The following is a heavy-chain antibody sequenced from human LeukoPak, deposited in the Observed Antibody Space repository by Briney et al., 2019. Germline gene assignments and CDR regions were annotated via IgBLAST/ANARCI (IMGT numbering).Heavy chain of an antibody. CDR1: GFTFSSYA. J-gene: IGHJ4*02. D-gene: IGHD6-19*01. CDR3: AREFSGCDY. Sequence: GGSLRLSCAASGFTFSSYAMHWVRQAPGKGLEWVSVLYSGGTAYYADSVKGRFTISRDNSKNTLYLQMNSLRGEDTAVYYCAREFSGCDYWGQGTLVTVSS. CDR2: LYSGGTA. V-gene: IGHV3-53*01.